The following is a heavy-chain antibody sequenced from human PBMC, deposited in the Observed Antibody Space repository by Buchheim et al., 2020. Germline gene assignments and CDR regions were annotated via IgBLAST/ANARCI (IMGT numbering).Heavy chain of an antibody. CDR2: FYYSGST. V-gene: IGHV4-61*01. CDR3: ARDSYDFWSGYYAYYYYYYMDV. Sequence: QVQLQESGPGLVKPSETLSLTCTVSGGSVSSGSYYWSWIRQPPGKGLEWIGYFYYSGSTNYNPSLKSRVTISVDTSKNQFSLKLSSVTAADTAVYYCARDSYDFWSGYYAYYYYYYMDVWGKGTT. CDR1: GGSVSSGSYY. D-gene: IGHD3-3*01. J-gene: IGHJ6*03.